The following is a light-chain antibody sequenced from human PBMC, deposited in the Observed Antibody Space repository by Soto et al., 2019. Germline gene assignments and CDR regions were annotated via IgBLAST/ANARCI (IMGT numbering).Light chain of an antibody. Sequence: QSALTQPASVSGSPGQSITISCTGTSSDVGGYNYVSWYQQYPGKAPKVVIYDVDNRPSGVSHRFSGSKSGNTASLTISGLQAEDEADYYCSSYPSSSTRVFGTGTKLTVL. CDR3: SSYPSSSTRV. V-gene: IGLV2-14*03. J-gene: IGLJ1*01. CDR1: SSDVGGYNY. CDR2: DVD.